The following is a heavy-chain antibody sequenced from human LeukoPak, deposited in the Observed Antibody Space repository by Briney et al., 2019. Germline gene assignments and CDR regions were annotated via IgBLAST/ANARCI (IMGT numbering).Heavy chain of an antibody. D-gene: IGHD3-3*01. CDR1: GFTFSSYA. J-gene: IGHJ4*02. Sequence: GRSLRLSCAASGFTFSSYAMHWVRQAPGKGLEWVAVISYDGSNKYYADSVKGRFTISRDNSKNTLYLQMNSLRAEDTAVYYCARAPNYDFWSGVLDYWGQGTLVTVSS. CDR2: ISYDGSNK. CDR3: ARAPNYDFWSGVLDY. V-gene: IGHV3-30-3*01.